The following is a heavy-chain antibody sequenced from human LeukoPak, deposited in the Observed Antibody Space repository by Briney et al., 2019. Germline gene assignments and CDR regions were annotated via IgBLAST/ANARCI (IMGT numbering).Heavy chain of an antibody. D-gene: IGHD3-16*01. CDR3: ARRLDGYTIFDY. Sequence: PSETLSLTCAVYGMSFSGNYWSWIRQPPGKGLEWIGEISHSGTTTYNTSLKSRISISVDPSKKQFSLRMFFVTVADTSVYYRARRLDGYTIFDYWGHGNMVTVSS. CDR2: ISHSGTT. V-gene: IGHV4-34*01. J-gene: IGHJ4*01. CDR1: GMSFSGNY.